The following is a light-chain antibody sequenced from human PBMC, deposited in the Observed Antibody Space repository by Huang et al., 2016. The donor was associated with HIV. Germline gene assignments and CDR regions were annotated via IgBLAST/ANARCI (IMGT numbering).Light chain of an antibody. V-gene: IGKV3-11*01. Sequence: EIVLTQSPATLSLSPGERATLSCRASQRVSSYLAWYQQKPGQAPRLLIYDASNRATGIPARFSGSGAETDFTLTISGLEPEDLAGYYGQQRSSSPTFGQGTKLEIK. CDR1: QRVSSY. CDR2: DAS. CDR3: QQRSSSPT. J-gene: IGKJ2*01.